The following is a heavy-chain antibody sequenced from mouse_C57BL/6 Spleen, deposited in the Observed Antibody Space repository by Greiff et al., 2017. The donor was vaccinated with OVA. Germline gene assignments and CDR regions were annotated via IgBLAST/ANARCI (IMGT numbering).Heavy chain of an antibody. CDR2: INPGSGGT. Sequence: QVQLQQSGAELVRPGTSVKVSCKASGYAFTNYLIEWVKQRPGQGLEWIGVINPGSGGTNYNEKFKGKATLTADKSSSSAYMQLSSLTSEDSAVYFCARSYDGYFYAMDYWGQGTSVTVSS. V-gene: IGHV1-54*01. CDR1: GYAFTNYL. J-gene: IGHJ4*01. D-gene: IGHD2-3*01. CDR3: ARSYDGYFYAMDY.